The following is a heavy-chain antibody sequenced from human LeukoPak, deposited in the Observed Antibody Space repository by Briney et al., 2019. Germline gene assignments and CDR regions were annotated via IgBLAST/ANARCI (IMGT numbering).Heavy chain of an antibody. V-gene: IGHV1-24*01. CDR3: ARDWGPRVKASYDL. J-gene: IGHJ3*01. Sequence: ASVKVSCKVSGYTLTELSMHWVRQAPGKGLEWVGGFDPEDGETIYAQKFQGRVTMTEDTSTDTAYMELSSLRSEDTAVYYCARDWGPRVKASYDLWGQGTMVTVSS. CDR1: GYTLTELS. D-gene: IGHD3-16*01. CDR2: FDPEDGET.